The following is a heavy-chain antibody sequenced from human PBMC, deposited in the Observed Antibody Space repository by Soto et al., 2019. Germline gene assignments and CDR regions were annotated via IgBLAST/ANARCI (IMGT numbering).Heavy chain of an antibody. CDR3: ARESDDLPSNFDY. CDR1: GFTFTRYS. Sequence: EVQLVESGGGRVKPGGSLRLSWAASGFTFTRYSMNWVRQAPGKGLEWVSSISRTTNYIYYGDSMKGRFTISRDNAKNSLYLEMNSLRAEDTAVYYCARESDDLPSNFDYWGQGTLVTVSS. D-gene: IGHD1-1*01. V-gene: IGHV3-21*06. CDR2: ISRTTNYI. J-gene: IGHJ4*02.